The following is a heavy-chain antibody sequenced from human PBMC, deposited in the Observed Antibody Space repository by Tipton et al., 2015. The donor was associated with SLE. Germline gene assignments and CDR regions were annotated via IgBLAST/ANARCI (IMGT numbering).Heavy chain of an antibody. CDR1: GGSISDYY. D-gene: IGHD3-22*01. V-gene: IGHV4-59*12. J-gene: IGHJ4*02. CDR2: MFHSGGF. Sequence: GLVKPSETLSLTCTVSGGSISDYYWSWIRQPPGKGLEWIGYMFHSGGFSYPPSLNPSLKSRVTISVDTSKQHFSLRLSSVTAADTAVYYCARDEYRYDGTGYHLLGHFDYWGQGTLVTVSS. CDR3: ARDEYRYDGTGYHLLGHFDY.